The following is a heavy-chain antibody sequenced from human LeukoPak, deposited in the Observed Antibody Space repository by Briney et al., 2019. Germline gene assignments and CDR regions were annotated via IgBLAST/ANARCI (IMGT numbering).Heavy chain of an antibody. V-gene: IGHV3-74*01. CDR1: GFAFSGFW. J-gene: IGHJ6*02. CDR3: ARGHYYGMDG. Sequence: GSQRLSCAASGFAFSGFWMHWVRQAPRKGLVWVSSINSDGSSTIYAESVKGRVTISRDNAKNTLYLQMNSLRADDTAVYYCARGHYYGMDGWGQGTTVTVSS. CDR2: INSDGSST.